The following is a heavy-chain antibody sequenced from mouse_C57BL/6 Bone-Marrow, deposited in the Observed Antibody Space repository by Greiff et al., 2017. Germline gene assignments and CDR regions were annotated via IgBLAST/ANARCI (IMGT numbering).Heavy chain of an antibody. V-gene: IGHV1-54*01. D-gene: IGHD1-1*01. Sequence: VQLQESGAELVRHGTSVKVSCKASGYAFTNYLIEWVKQRPGQGLEWIGVINPGSGGTNYNEKVKGKATLTADKSSSTDYMQLSSLTSEDSAVYFCAVDTTVVATGGVYTMDYWGQGTAVTVSS. CDR2: INPGSGGT. J-gene: IGHJ4*01. CDR1: GYAFTNYL. CDR3: AVDTTVVATGGVYTMDY.